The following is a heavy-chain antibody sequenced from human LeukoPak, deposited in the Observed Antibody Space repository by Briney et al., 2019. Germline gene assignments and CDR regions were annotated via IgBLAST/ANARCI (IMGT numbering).Heavy chain of an antibody. CDR2: ISIDGSST. Sequence: AGSLRLSCAASGFTFGSHWMHWVRQAPGKGLVWVSRISIDGSSTNYADSVKGRFTISRDNAKNTLYLQMNSLRAEDTAVYYCARRLQGGSGAYYFDYWGQGTLVTVSS. V-gene: IGHV3-74*01. CDR3: ARRLQGGSGAYYFDY. J-gene: IGHJ4*02. CDR1: GFTFGSHW. D-gene: IGHD6-19*01.